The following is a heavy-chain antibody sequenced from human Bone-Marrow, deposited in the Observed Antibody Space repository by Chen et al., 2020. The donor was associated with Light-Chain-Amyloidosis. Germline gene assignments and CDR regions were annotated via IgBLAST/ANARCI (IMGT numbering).Heavy chain of an antibody. Sequence: LVESGGGLVQPGRSLRLSCAASGFTFDDYAMHRVRQAPGKGLEWVSGISWNSGSIGYADSVKGRFTISRDNAKNSLYLQMNSLRAEDTALYYCAKSSYSSSFFLDAFDIWGQGTMVTVSS. V-gene: IGHV3-9*01. CDR3: AKSSYSSSFFLDAFDI. CDR1: GFTFDDYA. J-gene: IGHJ3*02. CDR2: ISWNSGSI. D-gene: IGHD6-13*01.